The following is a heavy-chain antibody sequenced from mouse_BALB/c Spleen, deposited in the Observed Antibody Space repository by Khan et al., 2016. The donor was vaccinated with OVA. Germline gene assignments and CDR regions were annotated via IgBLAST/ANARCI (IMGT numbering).Heavy chain of an antibody. CDR1: GFNIKDYY. Sequence: VQLQQSGAELVRPGALVRLSCKSSGFNIKDYYIHWVKQRPEQGLEWIGWIDPENGETVYDPKFQGKASMTADTSSNTAYLQLSSLTSEATAVYSCARAGYSAWFSYWGQGTLVTVSA. J-gene: IGHJ3*01. CDR2: IDPENGET. V-gene: IGHV14-1*02. CDR3: ARAGYSAWFSY.